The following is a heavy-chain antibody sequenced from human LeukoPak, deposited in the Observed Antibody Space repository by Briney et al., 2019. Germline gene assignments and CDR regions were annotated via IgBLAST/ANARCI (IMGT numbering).Heavy chain of an antibody. CDR2: ISAYNGNT. D-gene: IGHD2-2*01. CDR3: ARDIVVVPAAHNWFDP. CDR1: GYTFPSYG. Sequence: ASVKVSCKASGYTFPSYGISWVRQAPGQGLEWMGWISAYNGNTNYAQKLQGRVTMTTDTSTSTAYMELRSLRSDDTAVYYCARDIVVVPAAHNWFDPWGQGTLVTVSS. V-gene: IGHV1-18*01. J-gene: IGHJ5*02.